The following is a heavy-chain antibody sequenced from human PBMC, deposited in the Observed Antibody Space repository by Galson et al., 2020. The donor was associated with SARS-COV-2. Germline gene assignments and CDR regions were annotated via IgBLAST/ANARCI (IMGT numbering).Heavy chain of an antibody. CDR3: ARKEAPGQLLWFDP. Sequence: ASVKVSCRASGYTFTGHYMHWVRQVPGQGFEWMGWINPNSGSTSYTQKFQGRVTMTRDTSISTAYMELSSLRSDDTAVYFCARKEAPGQLLWFDPWGQGTLVTVSS. CDR1: GYTFTGHY. V-gene: IGHV1-2*02. CDR2: INPNSGST. J-gene: IGHJ5*02. D-gene: IGHD2-2*01.